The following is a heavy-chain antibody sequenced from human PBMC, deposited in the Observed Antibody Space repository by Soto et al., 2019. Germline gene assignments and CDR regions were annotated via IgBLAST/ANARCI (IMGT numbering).Heavy chain of an antibody. CDR1: GFSLSADGVG. CDR2: IYWDDDQ. J-gene: IGHJ3*01. D-gene: IGHD2-2*01. Sequence: QITLKESGPTLVKPTQTLTLTCTFSGFSLSADGVGVGWIRQPPGKALEWLALIYWDDDQRYSPSLKTRLTITSDPSNNHVALTLTNMATVHPTTYYCAHAYGGTSWPNDAFDVWGHGTGVTVSS. CDR3: AHAYGGTSWPNDAFDV. V-gene: IGHV2-5*02.